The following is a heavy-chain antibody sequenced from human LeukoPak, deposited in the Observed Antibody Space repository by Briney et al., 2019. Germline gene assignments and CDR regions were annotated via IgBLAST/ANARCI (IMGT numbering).Heavy chain of an antibody. CDR2: ISSSSSHI. Sequence: GGSLRLSCAASGFTFSSYSMKWVRQAPGKGLEWVSSISSSSSHIYYADSVKGRFTISRDNAKNSLYLQMNSLRVEDTAFYYCAKDNRRHYTSGPNPDSLHWGQGALVTVSS. D-gene: IGHD6-19*01. CDR3: AKDNRRHYTSGPNPDSLH. CDR1: GFTFSSYS. J-gene: IGHJ4*02. V-gene: IGHV3-21*04.